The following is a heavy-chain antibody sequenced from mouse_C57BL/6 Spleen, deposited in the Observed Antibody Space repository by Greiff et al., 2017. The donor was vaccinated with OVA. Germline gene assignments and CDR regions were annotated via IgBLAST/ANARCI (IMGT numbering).Heavy chain of an antibody. CDR3: ARYGSSYGYAMDY. V-gene: IGHV5-17*01. CDR2: ISSGSSTI. J-gene: IGHJ4*01. D-gene: IGHD1-1*01. CDR1: GFTFSDYG. Sequence: DVMLVESGGGLVKPGGSLKLSCAASGFTFSDYGMHWVRQAPEKGLEWVAYISSGSSTIYYADTVKGRFTISRDNAKNTLFLQMTSLRSEDTAMYYCARYGSSYGYAMDYWGQGTSVTVSS.